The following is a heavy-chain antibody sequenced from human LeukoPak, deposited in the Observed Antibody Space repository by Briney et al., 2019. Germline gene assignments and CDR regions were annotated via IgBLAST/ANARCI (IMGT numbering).Heavy chain of an antibody. D-gene: IGHD6-13*01. CDR3: AAQRGNVHSSSWPSRDY. J-gene: IGHJ4*02. CDR1: GGTFSSYA. CDR2: IIPIFGTA. V-gene: IGHV1-69*13. Sequence: SVKVSCKASGGTFSSYAISWVRQAPGQGLEWMGGIIPIFGTANYAQKFQGRVTITADESTSTAYMELSSLRSEDTAVYYCAAQRGNVHSSSWPSRDYWGQGTLVTVSS.